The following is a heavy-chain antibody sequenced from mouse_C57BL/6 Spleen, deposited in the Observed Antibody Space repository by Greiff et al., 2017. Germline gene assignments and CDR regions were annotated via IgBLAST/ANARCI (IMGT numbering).Heavy chain of an antibody. V-gene: IGHV1-63*01. CDR3: ARYDYDARAPFDY. D-gene: IGHD2-4*01. J-gene: IGHJ2*01. Sequence: QVQLKESGAELVRPGTSVKMSCKASGYTFTNYWIGWAKQRPGHGLEWIGDIYPGGGDTNYNEKFKGKDTLTAAKSSSTAYMQFSSLTSEDSAIYYCARYDYDARAPFDYWGQGTTLTVSS. CDR2: IYPGGGDT. CDR1: GYTFTNYW.